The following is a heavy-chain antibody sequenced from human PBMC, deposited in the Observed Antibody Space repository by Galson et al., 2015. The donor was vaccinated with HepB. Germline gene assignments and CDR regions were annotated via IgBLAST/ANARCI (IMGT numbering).Heavy chain of an antibody. CDR1: GGTFSSYA. Sequence: SCKASGGTFSSYAMSWVRQAPGKGLEWVSAISGSGGSTYYADSVKGRFTISRDNSKNTLYLQMNSLRAEDTAVYYCAKQLADMDVWGKGTTVTVSS. CDR2: ISGSGGST. J-gene: IGHJ6*03. V-gene: IGHV3-23*01. CDR3: AKQLADMDV. D-gene: IGHD6-6*01.